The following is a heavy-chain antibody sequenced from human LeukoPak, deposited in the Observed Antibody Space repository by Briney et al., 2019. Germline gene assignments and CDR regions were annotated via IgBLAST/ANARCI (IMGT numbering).Heavy chain of an antibody. V-gene: IGHV3-21*01. J-gene: IGHJ4*02. CDR1: GFTFSSYS. CDR3: ARGAWGEQQLPSDY. D-gene: IGHD6-13*01. Sequence: PGGSLRLSCAASGFTFSSYSMNWVRQAPGKGLEWVSSISSSSSYIYYADSVKGRFTISRDNAKNSLYLQMNSLRAEDTAVYYCARGAWGEQQLPSDYWGQGTLVTVSS. CDR2: ISSSSSYI.